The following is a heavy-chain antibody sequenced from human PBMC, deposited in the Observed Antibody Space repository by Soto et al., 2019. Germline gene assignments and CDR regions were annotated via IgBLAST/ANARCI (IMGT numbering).Heavy chain of an antibody. V-gene: IGHV3-30*04. D-gene: IGHD6-19*01. CDR1: GFTLSGYA. Sequence: QVQLVESGGGVVQPGRSLRLSCAASGFTLSGYAMHWVRQAPGKGLEWVAVISFDGSNIYYADSVKGRFTISRDNSQNTLVLQMYSLRADDTAVYWCAREGVYSSGWRNWLDPWGQGTLVTVSS. CDR3: AREGVYSSGWRNWLDP. CDR2: ISFDGSNI. J-gene: IGHJ5*02.